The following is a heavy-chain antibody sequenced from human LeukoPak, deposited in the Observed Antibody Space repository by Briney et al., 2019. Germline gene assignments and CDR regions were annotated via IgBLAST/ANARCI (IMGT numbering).Heavy chain of an antibody. V-gene: IGHV7-4-1*02. CDR3: ARGGEWELLHFDY. CDR1: GYTFTSYA. CDR2: INTNTGNP. D-gene: IGHD1-26*01. J-gene: IGHJ4*02. Sequence: ASVTVSCTASGYTFTSYAMNWVRQAPGQGLEWMGWINTNTGNPTYAQGFTGRFVFSLDTSVSTAYLQISSLKAEDTAVYYCARGGEWELLHFDYWGQGTLVTVSS.